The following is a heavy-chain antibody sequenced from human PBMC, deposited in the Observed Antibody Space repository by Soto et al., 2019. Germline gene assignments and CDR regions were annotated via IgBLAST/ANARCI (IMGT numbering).Heavy chain of an antibody. J-gene: IGHJ4*02. CDR1: GFSLSTSGVG. CDR2: IYWDDDK. CDR3: ARIITMIVDLHYFDY. D-gene: IGHD3-22*01. V-gene: IGHV2-5*02. Sequence: SGPTLVNPTQTRTLTCTFSGFSLSTSGVGVGWIRQPPGKALEWLALIYWDDDKRYSPSLKSRLTITKDTSKNQVVLTMTNMDPVDTATYYCARIITMIVDLHYFDYWGQGTLVTVSS.